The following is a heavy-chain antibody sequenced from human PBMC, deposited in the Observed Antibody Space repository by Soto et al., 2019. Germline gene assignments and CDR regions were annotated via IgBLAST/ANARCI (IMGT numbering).Heavy chain of an antibody. D-gene: IGHD2-15*01. CDR2: TSYDGSNK. Sequence: HPGGSLRLSCAASGFTFSSYGMHWVRQAPGKGLEWVAVTSYDGSNKYYADSVKGRFTISRDNSKNTLYLQMNSLRAEDTAVYYCAKDYCSGGSCYSFDYWGQGTLVTVSS. CDR1: GFTFSSYG. CDR3: AKDYCSGGSCYSFDY. V-gene: IGHV3-30*18. J-gene: IGHJ4*02.